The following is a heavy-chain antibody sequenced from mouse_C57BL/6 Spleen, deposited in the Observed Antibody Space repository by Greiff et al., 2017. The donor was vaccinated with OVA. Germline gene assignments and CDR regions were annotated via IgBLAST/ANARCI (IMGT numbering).Heavy chain of an antibody. CDR1: GYTFTSYW. D-gene: IGHD4-1*02. CDR3: ARPQLGPYSFDY. CDR2: IDPSDSYT. J-gene: IGHJ2*01. Sequence: QVQLQQPGAELVRPGTSVKLSCKASGYTFTSYWMHWVKQRPGQGLEWIGVIDPSDSYTNYNQKFKGKATLTVDTSSSTAYIQLSSLTSEDSAVYNCARPQLGPYSFDYWGQSTTLTVSS. V-gene: IGHV1-59*01.